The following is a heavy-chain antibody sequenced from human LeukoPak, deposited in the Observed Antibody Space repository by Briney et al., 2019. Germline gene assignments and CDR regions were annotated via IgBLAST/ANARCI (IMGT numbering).Heavy chain of an antibody. CDR3: ARSMGE. J-gene: IGHJ4*02. CDR2: INTDGSET. D-gene: IGHD3-16*01. V-gene: IGHV3-74*01. Sequence: GGSLRLSCEASGFTFSGSWMHWVRQAPGKGPEWVSRINTDGSETSYADSVKGRFTISRDNAKNTLYLQMNSLRAEDTAVYYCARSMGEGGQGTLVTVSS. CDR1: GFTFSGSW.